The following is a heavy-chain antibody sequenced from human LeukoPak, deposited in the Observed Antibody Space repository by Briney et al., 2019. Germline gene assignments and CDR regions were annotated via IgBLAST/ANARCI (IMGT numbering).Heavy chain of an antibody. D-gene: IGHD3-22*01. CDR3: ARDPAAMSYDSSGYYYDY. CDR2: INSDGSST. Sequence: GGSLRLSCAASGFTFSSYWMHWVRQAPGKGLVWVSRINSDGSSTSYADSVKGRFTISRDNAKNTLYLQMNSLRAEDTAVYYCARDPAAMSYDSSGYYYDYWGQGTLVTVSS. CDR1: GFTFSSYW. J-gene: IGHJ4*02. V-gene: IGHV3-74*01.